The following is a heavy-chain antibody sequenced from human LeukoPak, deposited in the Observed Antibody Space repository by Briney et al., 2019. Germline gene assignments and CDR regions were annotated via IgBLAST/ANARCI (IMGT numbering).Heavy chain of an antibody. CDR3: AKDSGIAVAGTFRAFDL. CDR2: ISYDGSNK. J-gene: IGHJ3*01. D-gene: IGHD6-19*01. V-gene: IGHV3-30*18. CDR1: GFTFSSYG. Sequence: GGSLRLSCAASGFTFSSYGMHWVREAPGKGLEWVAVISYDGSNKYFADSVKGRYTISRDNSKNTLYLQMNSLRAEDTAVYYCAKDSGIAVAGTFRAFDLWGQGTMVTVSS.